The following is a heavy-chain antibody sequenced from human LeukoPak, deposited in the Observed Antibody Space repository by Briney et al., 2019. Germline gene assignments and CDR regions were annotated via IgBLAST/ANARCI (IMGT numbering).Heavy chain of an antibody. D-gene: IGHD3-3*01. CDR1: GYTFTSYD. V-gene: IGHV1-8*01. J-gene: IGHJ6*02. Sequence: ASVKVSCKTSGYTFTSYDINWVRQTTGQGLEWMGWMNPNSGDTGYAQKFQGRVTMTWNPSASTAYMELSTLRSEDRAVYYCATSYEDYSYGMDVWGRGTTVTVSS. CDR3: ATSYEDYSYGMDV. CDR2: MNPNSGDT.